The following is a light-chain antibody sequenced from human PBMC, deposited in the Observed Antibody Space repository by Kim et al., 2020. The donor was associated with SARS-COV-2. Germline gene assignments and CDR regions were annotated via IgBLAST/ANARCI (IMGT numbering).Light chain of an antibody. CDR3: ITWDSRLKAGV. Sequence: GQKVTISCSGSSSNIVSNYVSWYQQFPGTAPKLLIYDNSERPSGIPDRFSGSRSGTSATLGITGLQTGDEADYYCITWDSRLKAGVFGGGTQLTVL. CDR1: SSNIVSNY. CDR2: DNS. J-gene: IGLJ2*01. V-gene: IGLV1-51*01.